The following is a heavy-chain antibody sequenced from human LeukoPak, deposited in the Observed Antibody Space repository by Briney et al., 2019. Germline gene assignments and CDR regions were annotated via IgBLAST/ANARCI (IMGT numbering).Heavy chain of an antibody. V-gene: IGHV1-18*01. Sequence: ASVKVSCKASGYTFISYGISWVRQAPGQGLEWMGWISAYNGNTNYAQKLQGRVTMTTDTSTSTGYMELRGLRSDDTAVYYCAREGNWFDPWGQGTLVIVSS. CDR1: GYTFISYG. CDR2: ISAYNGNT. CDR3: AREGNWFDP. J-gene: IGHJ5*02.